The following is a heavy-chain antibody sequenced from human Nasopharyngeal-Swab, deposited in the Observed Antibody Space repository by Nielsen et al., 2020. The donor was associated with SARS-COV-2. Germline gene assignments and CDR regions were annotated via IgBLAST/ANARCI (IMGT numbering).Heavy chain of an antibody. CDR3: ATLTLKIVGVTSDDAFDI. CDR2: INSDGSST. D-gene: IGHD1-26*01. V-gene: IGHV3-74*01. CDR1: GFTFSSYW. Sequence: GESLKISCAASGFTFSSYWMHWVRQAPGKGLVWVSRINSDGSSTNYADSVKGRFTISRDNAKNTLYLQMNSLRAEDTAVYYCATLTLKIVGVTSDDAFDIWGQETMVTVSS. J-gene: IGHJ3*02.